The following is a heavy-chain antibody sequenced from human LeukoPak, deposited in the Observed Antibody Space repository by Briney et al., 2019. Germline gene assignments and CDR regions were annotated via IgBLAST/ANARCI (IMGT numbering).Heavy chain of an antibody. Sequence: GASVKVSCKASGYTFMSYGISWVRQAPGQGLEWMGWINTYKGNINYIQKLQGRVTMTADTSTSTAYMELRSLISDDTAVYYCARGAYYDNTGNDYWGQGTLVTVSS. CDR1: GYTFMSYG. D-gene: IGHD3-22*01. J-gene: IGHJ4*02. CDR2: INTYKGNI. V-gene: IGHV1-18*04. CDR3: ARGAYYDNTGNDY.